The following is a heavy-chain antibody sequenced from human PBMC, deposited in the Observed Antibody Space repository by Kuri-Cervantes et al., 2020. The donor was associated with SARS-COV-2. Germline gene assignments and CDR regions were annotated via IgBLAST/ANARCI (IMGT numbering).Heavy chain of an antibody. CDR2: INPSGGST. J-gene: IGHJ4*02. D-gene: IGHD3-10*01. CDR1: GYTFTSYG. CDR3: ARTSLWFGESYFDY. Sequence: ASVKVSCKASGYTFTSYGISWVRQAPGQGLEWMGIINPSGGSTSYAQKFQGRVTMTRDTSTSTVYMELSSLRSEDTAVYYCARTSLWFGESYFDYWGQGTLVTVSS. V-gene: IGHV1-46*01.